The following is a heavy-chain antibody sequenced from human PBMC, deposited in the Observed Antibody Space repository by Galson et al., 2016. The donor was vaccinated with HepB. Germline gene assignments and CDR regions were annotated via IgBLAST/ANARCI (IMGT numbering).Heavy chain of an antibody. CDR1: GFSFPTAW. CDR3: ARGPKRHFDY. J-gene: IGHJ4*02. Sequence: QSGAEVKQPGESLQISCKGSGFSFPTAWIAWVRQMPGTGLEWHGIVTPGDSDIRYSPTFQGNVFISIDRPNSTAYLQWRGLKASDTAIYFCARGPKRHFDYWGQGTLVTVSS. CDR2: VTPGDSDI. V-gene: IGHV5-51*01.